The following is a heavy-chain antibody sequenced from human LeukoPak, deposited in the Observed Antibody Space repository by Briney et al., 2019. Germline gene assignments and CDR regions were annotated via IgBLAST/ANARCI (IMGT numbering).Heavy chain of an antibody. V-gene: IGHV1-69*04. D-gene: IGHD3-3*01. CDR1: GGTFSSYA. Sequence: GASVKVSCKASGGTFSSYAISWVRQAPGQGLERMGRIIPILGIANYAQKFQGRVTITADKSTSTAYMELSSLRSEDTAVYYCATSSYYDFWSGYHNWFDPWGQGTLVTVSS. J-gene: IGHJ5*02. CDR2: IIPILGIA. CDR3: ATSSYYDFWSGYHNWFDP.